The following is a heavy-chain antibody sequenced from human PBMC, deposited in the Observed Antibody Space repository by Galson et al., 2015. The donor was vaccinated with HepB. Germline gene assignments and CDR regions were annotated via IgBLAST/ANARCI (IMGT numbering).Heavy chain of an antibody. CDR1: GDSVSSNSAA. D-gene: IGHD3-3*01. J-gene: IGHJ3*02. CDR2: TYYRSKWYN. V-gene: IGHV6-1*01. Sequence: CAISGDSVSSNSAAWNWIRQSPSRGLEWLGRTYYRSKWYNDYAVSVKSRITINPDTSKNQFSLQQNSVTPEDTAVYYCARDLTTIFGVVIIVGGAFDIWGQGTMVTVSS. CDR3: ARDLTTIFGVVIIVGGAFDI.